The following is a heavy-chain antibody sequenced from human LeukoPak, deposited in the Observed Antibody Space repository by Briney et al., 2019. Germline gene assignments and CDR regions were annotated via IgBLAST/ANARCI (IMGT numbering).Heavy chain of an antibody. CDR3: ARAVAGSWGFEDY. D-gene: IGHD6-19*01. Sequence: SETLSLTCTVSGGSVSSTTYYWSWIRQPAGKGLEWIGHIYTSGSTNYSPSLKSRVTMSVDTSKNQFSLKLSSVTAADTAVYYCARAVAGSWGFEDYWGQGTLVTVSS. CDR1: GGSVSSTTYY. J-gene: IGHJ4*02. CDR2: IYTSGST. V-gene: IGHV4-61*09.